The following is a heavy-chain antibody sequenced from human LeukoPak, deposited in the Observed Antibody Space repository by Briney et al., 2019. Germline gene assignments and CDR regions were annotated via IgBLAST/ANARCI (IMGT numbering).Heavy chain of an antibody. V-gene: IGHV3-21*01. CDR1: GFTFSSYS. Sequence: GGSLRLSCAASGFTFSSYSMNWVRQAPGKGLEWVSSISSSSSYIYYADSVKGRFTISRDNAKNSLYLQMNSLRAEDTAVYYCARDRFLGYYDSSGYSAEYFQHWGQGTLVTVSS. CDR2: ISSSSSYI. J-gene: IGHJ1*01. CDR3: ARDRFLGYYDSSGYSAEYFQH. D-gene: IGHD3-22*01.